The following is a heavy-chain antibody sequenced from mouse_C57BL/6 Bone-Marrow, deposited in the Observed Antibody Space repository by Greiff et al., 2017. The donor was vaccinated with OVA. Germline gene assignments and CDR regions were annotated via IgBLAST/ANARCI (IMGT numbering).Heavy chain of an antibody. Sequence: VQGVESGPELVKPGASVKISCKASGYALSSSWMNWVKQRPGKGLEWIGRIYPGDGDTNYNGKFKGKATLTADKSSSTAYMQLSSLTSEDSAVYFCATNWDWYFDVWGTGTTVTVSS. CDR2: IYPGDGDT. CDR3: ATNWDWYFDV. V-gene: IGHV1-82*01. J-gene: IGHJ1*03. D-gene: IGHD4-1*01. CDR1: GYALSSSW.